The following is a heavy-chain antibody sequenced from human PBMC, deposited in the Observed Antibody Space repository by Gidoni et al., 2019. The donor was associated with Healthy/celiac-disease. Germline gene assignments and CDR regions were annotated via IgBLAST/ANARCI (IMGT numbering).Heavy chain of an antibody. CDR1: GFTFSSYW. D-gene: IGHD6-6*01. V-gene: IGHV3-7*03. CDR2: IKQDGSEK. CDR3: ASAGGAARPAQFDY. J-gene: IGHJ4*02. Sequence: EVQLVESGGGLVQPGGSLRLSCAASGFTFSSYWMSWVRPAPGKGLEWVANIKQDGSEKYYVDSVKGRFTISRDNAKNSLYLQMNSLRAEDTAVYYCASAGGAARPAQFDYWGQGTLVTVSS.